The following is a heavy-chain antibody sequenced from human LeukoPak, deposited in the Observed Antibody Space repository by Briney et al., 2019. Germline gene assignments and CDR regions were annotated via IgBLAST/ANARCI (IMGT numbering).Heavy chain of an antibody. J-gene: IGHJ3*02. CDR3: ARHVGTMVRGAIITDAFDI. D-gene: IGHD3-10*01. V-gene: IGHV4-34*01. CDR2: INHSGGT. Sequence: SETLSLTCAVSGGSFSGYYWTWIRQPPGKGLEWIGEINHSGGTNYNPSLKSRVIISVDTSKNQFSLKLGSVTAADTAVYYCARHVGTMVRGAIITDAFDIWGQGTMVT. CDR1: GGSFSGYY.